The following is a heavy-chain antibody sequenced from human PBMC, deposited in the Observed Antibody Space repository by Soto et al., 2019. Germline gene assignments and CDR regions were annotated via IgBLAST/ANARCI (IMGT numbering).Heavy chain of an antibody. J-gene: IGHJ5*02. CDR1: GFTFSTAW. V-gene: IGHV3-15*01. CDR3: TRAPCGAGCFGLNWFDP. D-gene: IGHD3-3*01. CDR2: IKSRADGETT. Sequence: EVQLVESGGGLVKPGASLRLSCVVSGFTFSTAWMTWVRQAPGKGLECGGRIKSRADGETTEYAAPVKGRFYIFRDDSQNTLYLQMNSLETDDTAVYYCTRAPCGAGCFGLNWFDPWGQGTLVTVSS.